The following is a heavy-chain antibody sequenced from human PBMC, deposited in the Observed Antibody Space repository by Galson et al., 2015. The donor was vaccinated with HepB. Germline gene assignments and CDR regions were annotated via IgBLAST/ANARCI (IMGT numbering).Heavy chain of an antibody. J-gene: IGHJ6*02. V-gene: IGHV1-58*01. CDR1: GFTFTSSA. D-gene: IGHD2-15*01. CDR3: AAVGGPYYYYGMDV. Sequence: SVKVSCKASGFTFTSSAVQWVRQARGQRLEWIGWIVVGSGNTNYAQKFQERVTITRDMSTSTAYMELSSLRSEDTAVYYCAAVGGPYYYYGMDVWGQGTTVTVSS. CDR2: IVVGSGNT.